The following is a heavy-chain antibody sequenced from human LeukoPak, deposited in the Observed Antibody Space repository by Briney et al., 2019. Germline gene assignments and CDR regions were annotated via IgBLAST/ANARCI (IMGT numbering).Heavy chain of an antibody. CDR1: GFSFSTYA. D-gene: IGHD4-23*01. CDR2: ISGGGTTT. CDR3: AKMSGNSVLFSFDY. J-gene: IGHJ4*02. V-gene: IGHV3-23*01. Sequence: PGGSLRLSCAASGFSFSTYAMSWVRQAPGKGLEWVSTISGGGTTTDYADSVKGRFTISRDNSKNTVYLQMNSLRAEDTAVYYCAKMSGNSVLFSFDYWGQGTLVIVSS.